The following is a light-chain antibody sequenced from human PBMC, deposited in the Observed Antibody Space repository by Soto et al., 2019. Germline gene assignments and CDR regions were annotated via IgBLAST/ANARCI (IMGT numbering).Light chain of an antibody. V-gene: IGKV4-1*01. J-gene: IGKJ1*01. Sequence: DIVMTQSPDSLAVSLGERATINCKSSQSVLYSSNNKNYLAWYQQKPGQPPKLLIYWASTRESGVPDRFSGGGSGTDFTLTISSLQAEDVAVYYCQQYYSTLTWTFGQGTKVEIK. CDR2: WAS. CDR3: QQYYSTLTWT. CDR1: QSVLYSSNNKNY.